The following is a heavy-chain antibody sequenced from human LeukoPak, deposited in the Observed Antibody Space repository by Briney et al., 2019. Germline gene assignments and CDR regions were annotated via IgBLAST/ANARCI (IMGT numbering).Heavy chain of an antibody. CDR1: GGTFSSYT. Sequence: SVKVSCKASGGTFSSYTISWVRQAPGQGLEWMGRIIPILGIANYAQKFRGRVTITADKSTSTAYMELSSLRSEDTAVYYCASEIAVAGTSSFDYWGQGTLVTVSS. D-gene: IGHD6-19*01. CDR3: ASEIAVAGTSSFDY. V-gene: IGHV1-69*02. CDR2: IIPILGIA. J-gene: IGHJ4*02.